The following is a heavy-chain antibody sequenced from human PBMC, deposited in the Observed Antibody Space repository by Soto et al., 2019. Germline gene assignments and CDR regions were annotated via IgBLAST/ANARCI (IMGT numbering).Heavy chain of an antibody. Sequence: QVQLQQWGAGLLKPSETLSLTCAVYGGSFSGYYWSWIRQPPGKGLEWIGEINHSGSTNYNPSLKSRVTISVDTSKNECSLKLSSVTAADTAVYYCARFYIVVVPAANQCYFDYWGQGTLVTVSS. CDR3: ARFYIVVVPAANQCYFDY. D-gene: IGHD2-2*01. CDR2: INHSGST. J-gene: IGHJ4*02. CDR1: GGSFSGYY. V-gene: IGHV4-34*01.